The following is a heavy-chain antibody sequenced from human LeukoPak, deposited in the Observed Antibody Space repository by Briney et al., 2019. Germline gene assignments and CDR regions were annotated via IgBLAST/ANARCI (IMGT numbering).Heavy chain of an antibody. D-gene: IGHD5-18*01. CDR1: GFTVSSNY. J-gene: IGHJ4*02. Sequence: GGSLRLSCAASGFTVSSNYMSWVRQAPGKGLEWVSVIYSGGSTYYADSVKGRFTISRDNSKNTLYLQMNSLRAEDTAVYYCARETRVQRGYSYGLDYWGQGTLVTVSS. CDR3: ARETRVQRGYSYGLDY. V-gene: IGHV3-53*01. CDR2: IYSGGST.